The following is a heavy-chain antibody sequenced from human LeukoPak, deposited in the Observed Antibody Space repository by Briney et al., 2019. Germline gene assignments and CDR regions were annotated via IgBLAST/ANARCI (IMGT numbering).Heavy chain of an antibody. CDR2: ISAYNGNT. D-gene: IGHD3-10*01. J-gene: IGHJ5*02. CDR3: ARGLRELLWFGEPWNWFDP. Sequence: ASVKVSCKASGYTFTSYGISWVRQAPGQDLEWMGWISAYNGNTNYVQKFQGRVTMTTDTSTSTAYMELRSLRSDDTAVYYCARGLRELLWFGEPWNWFDPWGQGTLVTVSS. CDR1: GYTFTSYG. V-gene: IGHV1-18*01.